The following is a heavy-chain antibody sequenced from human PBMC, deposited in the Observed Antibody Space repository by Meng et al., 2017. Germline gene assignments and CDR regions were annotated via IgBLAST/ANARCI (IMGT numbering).Heavy chain of an antibody. CDR2: IKQDGSEK. CDR3: ARRPHSIVVVPAAHFDY. D-gene: IGHD2-2*01. J-gene: IGHJ4*02. CDR1: GFTFSSYW. Sequence: GESLKISCAASGFTFSSYWMSWVRQAPGKGLEWVANIKQDGSEKYYVDSVKGRFTISRDNAKNSPYLQMNSLRAEDTAVYYCARRPHSIVVVPAAHFDYWGQGTLVTVSS. V-gene: IGHV3-7*01.